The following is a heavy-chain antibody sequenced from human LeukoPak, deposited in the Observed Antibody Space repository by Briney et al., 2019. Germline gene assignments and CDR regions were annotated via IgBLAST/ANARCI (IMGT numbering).Heavy chain of an antibody. Sequence: GGSLRLSCEASGFTFNGYGLHWVRQAPGKGLEWVSSLSGDGITTYSVDSVKGRFTVSRDNSKKKMYLQMNSLRAEDTAIYYCAKDYRYYASGYGMDAWGQGTTVTVSS. J-gene: IGHJ6*02. CDR1: GFTFNGYG. CDR3: AKDYRYYASGYGMDA. D-gene: IGHD3-10*01. CDR2: LSGDGITT. V-gene: IGHV3-23*01.